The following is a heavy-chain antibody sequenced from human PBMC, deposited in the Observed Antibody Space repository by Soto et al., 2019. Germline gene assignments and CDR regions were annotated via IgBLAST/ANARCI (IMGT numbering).Heavy chain of an antibody. J-gene: IGHJ4*02. D-gene: IGHD5-12*01. V-gene: IGHV1-69*01. CDR3: ANERGYSGYDPPYYFDY. CDR1: GGTFSSYA. CDR2: IIPIFGTA. Sequence: QVQLVQSGAEVKKPGSSVKVSCKASGGTFSSYAISWVRQAPGQGLEWMGGIIPIFGTANYAQKFQGRVTITADEYTSTAYMELSSLRSEDTAVYYCANERGYSGYDPPYYFDYWGQGTLVTVSS.